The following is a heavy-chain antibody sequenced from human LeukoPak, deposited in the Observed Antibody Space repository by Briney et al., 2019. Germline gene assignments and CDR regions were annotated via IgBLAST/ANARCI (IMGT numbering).Heavy chain of an antibody. CDR2: IIGSGAST. CDR1: GFTVSTDH. CDR3: AKSEEASILDFDY. Sequence: GGSLRLSCAASGFTVSTDHMSWVRQAPGKGLEWVSGIIGSGASTYYADSVKGRFTISRENSKNTLYLQMSSLRVEDTALYYCAKSEEASILDFDYWGQGTLVTVSS. D-gene: IGHD2-15*01. J-gene: IGHJ4*02. V-gene: IGHV3-23*01.